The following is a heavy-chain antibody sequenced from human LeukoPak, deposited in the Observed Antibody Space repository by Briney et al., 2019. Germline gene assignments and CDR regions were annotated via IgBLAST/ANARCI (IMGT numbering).Heavy chain of an antibody. J-gene: IGHJ3*02. CDR1: GGSISSSSYY. V-gene: IGHV4-39*01. Sequence: SETLSLTCTVSGGSISSSSYYWGWIRQPPGKGLEWIGSIYYSGSTYYNPSLKSRVTISVDTSKNQFSLKLSSVTAADTAVYYCARHIPLPYRSRSAFDIWGQGTMVTVSS. CDR2: IYYSGST. D-gene: IGHD2-21*01. CDR3: ARHIPLPYRSRSAFDI.